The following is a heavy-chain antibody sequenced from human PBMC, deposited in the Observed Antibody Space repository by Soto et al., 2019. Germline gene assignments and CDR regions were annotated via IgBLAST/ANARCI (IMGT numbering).Heavy chain of an antibody. CDR3: VRDYNRGDWLDP. CDR2: IYYSGRT. V-gene: IGHV4-30-4*01. Sequence: PSETLSLTCTVSGGSITSDEYYGRCMRQPAGKGLEWMLYIYYSGRTHYNRSLESRLTISVDTSQNKFSLKLTSVTAADTAMYYCVRDYNRGDWLDPWGQGTLVPVYS. D-gene: IGHD3-10*01. CDR1: GGSITSDEYY. J-gene: IGHJ5*02.